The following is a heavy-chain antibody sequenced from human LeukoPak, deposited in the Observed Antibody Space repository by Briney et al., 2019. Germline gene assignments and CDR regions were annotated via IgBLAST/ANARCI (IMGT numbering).Heavy chain of an antibody. CDR3: TRNLYDFWSGLGRANYYYMDV. J-gene: IGHJ6*03. CDR2: IRSKANSYAT. D-gene: IGHD3-3*01. V-gene: IGHV3-73*01. CDR1: GFTFSGSA. Sequence: PGGSLRLSCAASGFTFSGSAMHWVRQASGKGLEWVGRIRSKANSYATAYAASVKGRFTISRDDSKNTAYLQMNSLKTEDTAVYYCTRNLYDFWSGLGRANYYYMDVWGKGTTVTVSS.